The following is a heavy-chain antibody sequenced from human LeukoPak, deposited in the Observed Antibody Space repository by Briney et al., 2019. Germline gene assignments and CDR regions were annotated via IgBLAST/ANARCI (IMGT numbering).Heavy chain of an antibody. Sequence: GGSLRLSCEASTFTFTPGWMSWVRQAPGKGLEWVAMMKRDGGEKHYVDSVRGRFTVSRDNAKNSLYLQMDSLRDEDTAVYYCASLDTAHPSGVHWGQGTLVTVSS. V-gene: IGHV3-7*01. J-gene: IGHJ4*02. D-gene: IGHD5-18*01. CDR2: MKRDGGEK. CDR1: TFTFTPGW. CDR3: ASLDTAHPSGVH.